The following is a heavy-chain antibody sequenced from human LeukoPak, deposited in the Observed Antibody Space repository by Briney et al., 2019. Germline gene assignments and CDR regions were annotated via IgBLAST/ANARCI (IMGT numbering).Heavy chain of an antibody. Sequence: SETLSLTCTVSGVSISSYYWSWIRQPPGKGLEWIGYIYYSGSTSYNPSLKSRVTISVDTSKNQFSLKLSSVTAADTAVYYCARGESDYVWGSYRLTYGYWGQGTLVTVSS. CDR1: GVSISSYY. CDR3: ARGESDYVWGSYRLTYGY. CDR2: IYYSGST. D-gene: IGHD3-16*02. V-gene: IGHV4-59*01. J-gene: IGHJ4*02.